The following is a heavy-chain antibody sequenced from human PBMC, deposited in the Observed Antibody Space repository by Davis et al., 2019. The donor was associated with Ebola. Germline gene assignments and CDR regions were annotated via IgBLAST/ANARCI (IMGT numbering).Heavy chain of an antibody. CDR1: GYTFKNYA. V-gene: IGHV1-18*01. CDR2: ISVYNGNT. Sequence: AASVKVSCKASGYTFKNYAISWVRQAPGQGLEWMGWISVYNGNTNYAQTLQGRVTMTTDTSTGTAYMELRSLRSDDTAVYFCARTSIVGTTTTASDIWGQGTKVTVSS. CDR3: ARTSIVGTTTTASDI. J-gene: IGHJ3*02. D-gene: IGHD1-26*01.